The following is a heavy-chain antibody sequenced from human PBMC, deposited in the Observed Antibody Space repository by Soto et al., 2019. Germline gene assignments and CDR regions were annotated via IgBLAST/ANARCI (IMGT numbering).Heavy chain of an antibody. CDR3: ATDFKAYYGFNHFDY. CDR2: ISGSGDST. CDR1: GLTFDLYA. V-gene: IGHV3-23*01. D-gene: IGHD3-3*01. J-gene: IGHJ4*02. Sequence: EVQLLESGGNLVQPGRSLRLSCAASGLTFDLYAMSWVRQAPGKGLGWVSGISGSGDSTYYAASVRGRFTVSRDNSKNTVYLEMSSLRAEDTALYRCATDFKAYYGFNHFDYWGQGALVTVSS.